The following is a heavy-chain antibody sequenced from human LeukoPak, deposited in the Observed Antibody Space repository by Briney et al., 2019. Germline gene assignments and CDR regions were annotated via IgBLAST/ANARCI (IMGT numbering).Heavy chain of an antibody. CDR2: IYYSGST. CDR1: GGSISSSSYY. D-gene: IGHD2-15*01. J-gene: IGHJ5*02. CDR3: AGHMTGSLNWFDP. V-gene: IGHV4-39*01. Sequence: PSETLSLTCTVSGGSISSSSYYWGWIRQPPGKGLEWIGSIYYSGSTYYNPSLKSRVTISVGTSKNQFSLKLSSVTAADTAVYYCAGHMTGSLNWFDPWGQGTLVTVSS.